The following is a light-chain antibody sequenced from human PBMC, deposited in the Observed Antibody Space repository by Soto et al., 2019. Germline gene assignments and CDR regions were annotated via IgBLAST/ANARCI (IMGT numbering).Light chain of an antibody. CDR3: QQRSNWPPT. Sequence: DIHLTQSPSTLSASVGDRVTITCRASQSVSIWLAWYRQKPGKAPEVLVWDASSLQRGVPSRFSGSGSGTEFTLTISSLQPDDFAVYYCQQRSNWPPTFGQGTRLEIK. V-gene: IGKV1-5*01. J-gene: IGKJ5*01. CDR2: DAS. CDR1: QSVSIW.